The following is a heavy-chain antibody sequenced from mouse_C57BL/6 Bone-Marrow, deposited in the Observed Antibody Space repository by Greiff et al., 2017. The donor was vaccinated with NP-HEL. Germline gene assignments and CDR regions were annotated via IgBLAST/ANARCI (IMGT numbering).Heavy chain of an antibody. CDR1: GFTFSDFY. CDR2: SRNKANDYTT. CDR3: ARDDLYGYDHAMDY. V-gene: IGHV7-1*01. J-gene: IGHJ4*01. D-gene: IGHD2-2*01. Sequence: EVQVVESGGGLVQSGRSLRLSCATSGFTFSDFYMEWVRQAPGKGLEWIAASRNKANDYTTEDTASVKGRFIVARDTSQSILYLPMNALRAEDTAIYYCARDDLYGYDHAMDYWGQGTSVTVSS.